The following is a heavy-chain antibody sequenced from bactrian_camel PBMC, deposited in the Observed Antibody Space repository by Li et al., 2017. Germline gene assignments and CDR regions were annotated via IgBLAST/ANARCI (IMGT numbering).Heavy chain of an antibody. CDR2: IDADGET. CDR3: ATGCTAIRRGAMRPERYTN. D-gene: IGHD5*01. J-gene: IGHJ4*01. Sequence: HVQLVESGGGSAQAGGSLRLSCKLSESHNVDYCMGWYRQATGKEREEVAVIDADGETTYADSVKGRFAISQDNSKRTLWLQMNDLKPENTAMYYCATGCTAIRRGAMRPERYTNWGQGTQVTVS. V-gene: IGHV3S55*01. CDR1: ESHNVDYC.